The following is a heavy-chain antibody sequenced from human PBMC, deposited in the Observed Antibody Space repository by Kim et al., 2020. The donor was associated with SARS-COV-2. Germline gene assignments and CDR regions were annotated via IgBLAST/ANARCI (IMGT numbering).Heavy chain of an antibody. D-gene: IGHD3-3*01. V-gene: IGHV3-21*01. CDR2: ISSSSSYI. CDR3: ARDRVEWSYYYYYGMDV. CDR1: GFTFSSYS. J-gene: IGHJ6*02. Sequence: GGSLRLSCAASGFTFSSYSMNWVRQAPGKGLEWVSSISSSSSYIYYADSVKGRFTISRDNAKNSLYLQMNSLRAEDTAVYYCARDRVEWSYYYYYGMDVWGQGTTVTVSS.